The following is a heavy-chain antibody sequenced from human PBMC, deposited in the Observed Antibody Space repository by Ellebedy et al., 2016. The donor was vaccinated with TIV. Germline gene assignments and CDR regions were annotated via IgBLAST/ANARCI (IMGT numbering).Heavy chain of an antibody. J-gene: IGHJ4*02. Sequence: GESLKISCAASGFTFSAYGIHWVRQAPGKGLEWVALISYDGITKYYADSVKGRFTISRDNSKNTLYLQMNSLRSEDTAVYYCAKDQVKSSTMVRGGAGDYWGQGTQVTVSS. V-gene: IGHV3-30*18. CDR1: GFTFSAYG. CDR3: AKDQVKSSTMVRGGAGDY. D-gene: IGHD3-10*01. CDR2: ISYDGITK.